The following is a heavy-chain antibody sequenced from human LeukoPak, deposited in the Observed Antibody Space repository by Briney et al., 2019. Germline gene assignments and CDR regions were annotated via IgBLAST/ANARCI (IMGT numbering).Heavy chain of an antibody. CDR2: ISSSGSTI. Sequence: GGSLRLSCAASGFTFSDYYMSWIRQAPGKGLEWVSYISSSGSTIYYADSVKGRFTISRDNAKNSLFLQMSSLRADDTAVYYCATWGSIFGVTFFDYWGQGTLVTVSS. D-gene: IGHD3-3*01. J-gene: IGHJ4*02. V-gene: IGHV3-11*04. CDR3: ATWGSIFGVTFFDY. CDR1: GFTFSDYY.